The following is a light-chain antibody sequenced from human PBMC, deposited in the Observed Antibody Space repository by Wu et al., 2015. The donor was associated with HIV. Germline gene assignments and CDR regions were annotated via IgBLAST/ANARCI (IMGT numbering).Light chain of an antibody. CDR2: DAS. Sequence: EIVLTQSPATLSLSPGERATLSCRASQSVTINLAWYQQKPGQAPRLLIHDASNRATGIPARFSGSGSGTDFTLTINSLEPEDFAVYYCQHYGSSSQVTFGGGTKVEIK. J-gene: IGKJ4*01. V-gene: IGKV3-11*01. CDR1: QSVTIN. CDR3: QHYGSSSQVT.